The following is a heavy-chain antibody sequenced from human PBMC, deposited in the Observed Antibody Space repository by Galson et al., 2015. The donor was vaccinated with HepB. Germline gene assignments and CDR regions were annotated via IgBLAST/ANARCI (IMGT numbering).Heavy chain of an antibody. J-gene: IGHJ4*02. V-gene: IGHV1-24*01. CDR1: GYTLTELS. Sequence: SVKVSCKVSGYTLTELSMHWVRQAPGKGLEWMGGFDPEDGETIYAQKFQGRVTMTGDTSTDTAYMELSSLRSEDTAVYYCATSGAVLRYFDWLLFPDYWGQGTLVTVSS. CDR2: FDPEDGET. D-gene: IGHD3-9*01. CDR3: ATSGAVLRYFDWLLFPDY.